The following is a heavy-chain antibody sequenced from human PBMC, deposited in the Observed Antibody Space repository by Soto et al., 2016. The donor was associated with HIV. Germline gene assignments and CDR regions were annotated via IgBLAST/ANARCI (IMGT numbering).Heavy chain of an antibody. J-gene: IGHJ4*02. CDR1: GFTFHKHD. D-gene: IGHD1-26*01. V-gene: IGHV3-11*04. Sequence: QVQLVESGGGVVKPGGSLRLSCVASGFTFHKHDMTWIRQAPGKGLEWVAHIGSGGGTIYYADSVKDRFTVSRDNPRNSLYLQIDNLRADDTAIYYCTRDSGTYFLDSWGQGTLVKVSA. CDR2: IGSGGGTI. CDR3: TRDSGTYFLDS.